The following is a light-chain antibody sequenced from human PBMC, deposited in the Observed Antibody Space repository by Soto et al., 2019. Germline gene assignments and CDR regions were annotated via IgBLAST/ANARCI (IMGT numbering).Light chain of an antibody. CDR1: QSVSSN. J-gene: IGKJ1*01. CDR2: GAS. V-gene: IGKV3-15*01. CDR3: QHSGDFRWT. Sequence: EIVMTQSPATLSVSPGERAILSCRASQSVSSNLAWYQQKPGQAPRLLIYGASTRATGIPARFSGSGSGTEFTLTISSLQSEDFAVYYCQHSGDFRWTFGQGTKVDIK.